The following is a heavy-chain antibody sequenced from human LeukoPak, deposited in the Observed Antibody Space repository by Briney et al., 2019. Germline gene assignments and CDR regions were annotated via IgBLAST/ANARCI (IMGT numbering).Heavy chain of an antibody. Sequence: GASVKVACKASGGTFSSYAISWVRQAPGQGLEWMGGIIPICGTANYAQKFQGRVTITTDESTSTAYMELSSLRSEDTAVYYCAARDGYNSVGFDYWGQGTLVTVSS. D-gene: IGHD5-24*01. V-gene: IGHV1-69*05. CDR1: GGTFSSYA. J-gene: IGHJ4*02. CDR2: IIPICGTA. CDR3: AARDGYNSVGFDY.